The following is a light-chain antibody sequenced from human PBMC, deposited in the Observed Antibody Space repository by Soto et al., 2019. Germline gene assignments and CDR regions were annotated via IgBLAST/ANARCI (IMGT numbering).Light chain of an antibody. CDR1: SSDVGGHNY. CDR3: SSYAGSNNFVV. J-gene: IGLJ2*01. CDR2: EVS. Sequence: QSVLTQPPSASGSPGQSVTISCTGTSSDVGGHNYVSWYQQYPGKAPKLMIYEVSKRPSGVPERISGSKSGNTASLTESGLQAEDEADYYCSSYAGSNNFVVFGGGTKLTVL. V-gene: IGLV2-8*01.